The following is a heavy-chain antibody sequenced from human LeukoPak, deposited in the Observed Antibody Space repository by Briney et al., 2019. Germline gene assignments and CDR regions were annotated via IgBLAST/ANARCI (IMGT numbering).Heavy chain of an antibody. CDR1: GFTFDDA. Sequence: PGGSLRLSCAASGFTFDDAMHWVRQAPGKGLEWVSSISWNSNSIDYADSVKGRFTISRDNAKNSLYLQLNSLRAEDTALYYCARGRYYHDTSGYYSLDYWGQGTLVTVSS. D-gene: IGHD3-22*01. CDR3: ARGRYYHDTSGYYSLDY. J-gene: IGHJ4*02. CDR2: ISWNSNSI. V-gene: IGHV3-9*01.